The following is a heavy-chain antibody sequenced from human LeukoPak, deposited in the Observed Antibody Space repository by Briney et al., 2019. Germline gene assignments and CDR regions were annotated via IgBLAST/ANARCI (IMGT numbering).Heavy chain of an antibody. CDR3: ARDSLRPYYDFWSGSAGYYYYYGMDV. Sequence: GGSLRLSCAASGFTFSSYWMNWARQAPGKGLEWVASINHNGNVNYYVDSVKGRFTISRDNSKNTLYLQMNSLRAEDTAVYYCARDSLRPYYDFWSGSAGYYYYYGMDVWGQGTTVTVSS. CDR2: INHNGNVN. D-gene: IGHD3-3*01. CDR1: GFTFSSYW. J-gene: IGHJ6*02. V-gene: IGHV3-7*03.